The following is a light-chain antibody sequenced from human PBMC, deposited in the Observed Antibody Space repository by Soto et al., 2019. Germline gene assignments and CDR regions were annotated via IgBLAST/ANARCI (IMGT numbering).Light chain of an antibody. CDR3: TSYTGTNTLI. CDR2: GVS. V-gene: IGLV2-14*01. CDR1: SSDVGGYNF. Sequence: QAVVTQPASVSGSPGQSIAISCTGTSSDVGGYNFVSWYQHHPGKAPKLIIYGVSNRPSGISGRFSGSKSGNTASLTISGLQAEDEADYYCTSYTGTNTLIFGGGTKLTVL. J-gene: IGLJ2*01.